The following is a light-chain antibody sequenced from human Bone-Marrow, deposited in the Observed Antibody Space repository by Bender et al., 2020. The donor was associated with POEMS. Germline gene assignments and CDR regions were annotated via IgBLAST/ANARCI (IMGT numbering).Light chain of an antibody. CDR2: DVS. J-gene: IGLJ3*02. Sequence: QSALTQPASVSGSPGQSITISCTGTNSDVGTYNFVSWYQQHPGKAPKVMIYDVSKRPSGVPDRFSGSKSGNTASLTISGLQAEDEADYYCCSYAGRYTWVFGGGTKLTVL. CDR1: NSDVGTYNF. CDR3: CSYAGRYTWV. V-gene: IGLV2-11*01.